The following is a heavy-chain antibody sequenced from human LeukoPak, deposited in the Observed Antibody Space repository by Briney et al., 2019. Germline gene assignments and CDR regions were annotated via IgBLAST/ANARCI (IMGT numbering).Heavy chain of an antibody. D-gene: IGHD6-25*01. J-gene: IGHJ4*02. Sequence: RVGALRLSCAASGFTFSSYEMNWVRQAPGKGLEWVSYISSSGSTIYYADSVKGRFTISRDNAKNSLYLQMNSLRAEDTAVYYCARIGPSGGYWGQGTLVTVSS. CDR1: GFTFSSYE. V-gene: IGHV3-48*03. CDR3: ARIGPSGGY. CDR2: ISSSGSTI.